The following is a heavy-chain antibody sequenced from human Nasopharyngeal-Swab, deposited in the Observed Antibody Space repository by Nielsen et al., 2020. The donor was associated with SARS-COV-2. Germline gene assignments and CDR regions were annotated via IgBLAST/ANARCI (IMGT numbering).Heavy chain of an antibody. J-gene: IGHJ6*02. V-gene: IGHV3-15*01. Sequence: GGSLRLSCAASGFTFSNAWMNWVRQAPGKGLEWVGRIKSKTDGGTTDYAAPVKGRFTISRDDSKNTLYLQMNSLKTEDTAVYYCTTEYGDYNHYYYYVMDVWGQGTTVTVSS. D-gene: IGHD4-17*01. CDR3: TTEYGDYNHYYYYVMDV. CDR2: IKSKTDGGTT. CDR1: GFTFSNAW.